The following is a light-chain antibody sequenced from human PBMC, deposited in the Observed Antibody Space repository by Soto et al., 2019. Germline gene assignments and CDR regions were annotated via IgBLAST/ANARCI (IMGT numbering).Light chain of an antibody. CDR2: VNSDGSH. CDR1: SGHSNYA. CDR3: QTWGTGTVV. V-gene: IGLV4-69*01. Sequence: QLVLTQSPSASASLGASVKLTCTLSSGHSNYAIAWHQQQPEKGPRYLMKVNSDGSHTKGDGIPDRFSGSSSGAERYLTISRLQSEDEADYSCQTWGTGTVVFGGGTKLTVL. J-gene: IGLJ2*01.